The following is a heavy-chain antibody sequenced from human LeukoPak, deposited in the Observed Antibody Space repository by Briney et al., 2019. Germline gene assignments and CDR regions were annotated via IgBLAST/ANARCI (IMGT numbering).Heavy chain of an antibody. J-gene: IGHJ4*02. CDR1: GFTFSGYA. CDR3: ARDVGYNIDQ. D-gene: IGHD5-12*01. Sequence: HPGGSLRLSCAASGFTFSGYAMHWVRQAPGKGLEWVAVISYDGSNEYYADSVKGRFTISRDNAKNTLYLQMNSLRAEDTAVYYCARDVGYNIDQWGQGTLVTVSS. V-gene: IGHV3-30-3*01. CDR2: ISYDGSNE.